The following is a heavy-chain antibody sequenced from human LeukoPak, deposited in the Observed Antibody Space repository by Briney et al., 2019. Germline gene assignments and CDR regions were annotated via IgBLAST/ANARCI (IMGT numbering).Heavy chain of an antibody. V-gene: IGHV1-69*13. Sequence: SVTVSCKASGGTFSSYAISWVRQAPGQGLEWMGGIIPIFGTANYAQKFQGRVTITADESTSTAYMELSSLRSEDTAAYYCARDARGYSYGTETFDYWGQGTLVTVSS. CDR3: ARDARGYSYGTETFDY. D-gene: IGHD5-18*01. J-gene: IGHJ4*02. CDR1: GGTFSSYA. CDR2: IIPIFGTA.